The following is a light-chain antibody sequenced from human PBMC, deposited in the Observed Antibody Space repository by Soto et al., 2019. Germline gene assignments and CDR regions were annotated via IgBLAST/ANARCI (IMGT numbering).Light chain of an antibody. J-gene: IGLJ2*01. CDR3: GTWDSSLSAVV. Sequence: QSVLTQPPSVSAAPGQTVTISCSGSSSNIGKNYVSWYQQLPGTAPKLLIYANNKRPSGIPDRFSGSKSGTSATLGITGLQTGDEADYYCGTWDSSLSAVVFGGGTKLTVL. CDR1: SSNIGKNY. V-gene: IGLV1-51*01. CDR2: ANN.